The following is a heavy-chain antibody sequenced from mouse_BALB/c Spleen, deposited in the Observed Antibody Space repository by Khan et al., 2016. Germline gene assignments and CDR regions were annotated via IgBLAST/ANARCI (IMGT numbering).Heavy chain of an antibody. CDR2: ISYSGST. J-gene: IGHJ4*01. V-gene: IGHV3-2*02. CDR3: TRGDYDGTYDAVDY. CDR1: GYSISSDYA. Sequence: VQLQQSGPGLVKPSQSLSLTCTVTGYSISSDYAWNWIRQFPGNKLEWMGYISYSGSTSYNPSLKSRISITRDTSTNQFFLQLSSVTTDDTATYYCTRGDYDGTYDAVDYWGQGTSVTVSS. D-gene: IGHD2-4*01.